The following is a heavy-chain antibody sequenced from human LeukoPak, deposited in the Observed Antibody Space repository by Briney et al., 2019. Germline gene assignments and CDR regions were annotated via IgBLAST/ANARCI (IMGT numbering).Heavy chain of an antibody. CDR1: GGSITGYY. Sequence: SETLSLTCTVSGGSITGYYWNWIRQPAGKGLEWIGRMAPKGTTSYNPSLKSRVTMSVDTSKNQFSLKLKSVTAADTAMYYCARGYCSGANCYTAPDYWGQGTLVTVSS. J-gene: IGHJ4*02. V-gene: IGHV4-4*07. D-gene: IGHD2-15*01. CDR3: ARGYCSGANCYTAPDY. CDR2: MAPKGTT.